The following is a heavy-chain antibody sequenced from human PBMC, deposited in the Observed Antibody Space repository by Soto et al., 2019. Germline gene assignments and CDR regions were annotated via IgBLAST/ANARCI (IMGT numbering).Heavy chain of an antibody. Sequence: SCSGRWARHANRQRLEWIGWIVVGSGNTNYAQKFQERVTITRDMSTSTAYMELSSLRSEDTAVYYCAAVPDYYDSSGPGLPWGQGTLVTVSS. CDR3: AAVPDYYDSSGPGLP. D-gene: IGHD3-22*01. CDR1: SCS. CDR2: IVVGSGNT. V-gene: IGHV1-58*01. J-gene: IGHJ5*02.